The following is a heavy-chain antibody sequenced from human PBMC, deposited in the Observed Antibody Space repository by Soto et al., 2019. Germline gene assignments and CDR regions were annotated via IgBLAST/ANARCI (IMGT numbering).Heavy chain of an antibody. J-gene: IGHJ6*02. V-gene: IGHV3-23*01. CDR3: AKGDALWFGGQYGMDV. Sequence: LXLXCAASGFAFSSXGMSWVSRAPGKGLEWVSAIGGSGGSTYYAYSVKGRFTISRDNSNNTLYLQMNSLRAEETAVYYCAKGDALWFGGQYGMDVWGQGTTVTVSS. D-gene: IGHD3-10*01. CDR2: IGGSGGST. CDR1: GFAFSSXG.